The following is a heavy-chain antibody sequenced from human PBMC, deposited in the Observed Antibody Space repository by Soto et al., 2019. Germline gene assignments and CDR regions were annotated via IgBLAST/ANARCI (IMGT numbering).Heavy chain of an antibody. Sequence: SVKVSCKASGGTFSSYAISWVRQAPGQGLEWMGGIIPIFGTANYAQKFQGRVTITADKSTSTAYMELSSLRSEDTAVYYSATGYCSSTSCEAPYYYYYDMEVWGQGTRVTFSS. CDR2: IIPIFGTA. V-gene: IGHV1-69*06. J-gene: IGHJ6*02. D-gene: IGHD2-2*01. CDR1: GGTFSSYA. CDR3: ATGYCSSTSCEAPYYYYYDMEV.